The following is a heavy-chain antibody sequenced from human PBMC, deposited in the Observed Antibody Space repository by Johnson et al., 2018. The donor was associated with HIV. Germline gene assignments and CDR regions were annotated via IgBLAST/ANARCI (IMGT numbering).Heavy chain of an antibody. D-gene: IGHD2-21*01. J-gene: IGHJ3*02. CDR1: GFTFSSYG. CDR2: TWFDGTNQ. CDR3: AREESIVVAIAIQAFDI. V-gene: IGHV3-30*19. Sequence: QVQLVESGGGVVQPGTSLRLSCVPSGFTFSSYGMHWVRQAPGKGLEWVATTWFDGTNQYYADSVKGRFTISRDNSKKTLYLQMNSLRAEDTAVYYCAREESIVVAIAIQAFDIWGQGTMVTVSS.